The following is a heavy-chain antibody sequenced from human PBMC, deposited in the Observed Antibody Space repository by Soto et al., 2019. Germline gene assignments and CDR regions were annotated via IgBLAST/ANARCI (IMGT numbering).Heavy chain of an antibody. CDR3: AKPLASQLLRYFDWFDRGSFFDI. D-gene: IGHD3-9*01. V-gene: IGHV3-53*01. J-gene: IGHJ3*02. CDR2: IYSGGST. Sequence: PGGSLRLSCAASGFTVSSSYMSWVRQAPGKGLEWVSVIYSGGSTYYADSVKGRFTISRHNSKNTLYLQMNSLRAEDTAVYYCAKPLASQLLRYFDWFDRGSFFDIWGQGTMVTVSS. CDR1: GFTVSSSY.